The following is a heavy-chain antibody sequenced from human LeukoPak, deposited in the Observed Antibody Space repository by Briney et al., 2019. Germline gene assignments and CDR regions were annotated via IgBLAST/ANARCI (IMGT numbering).Heavy chain of an antibody. Sequence: PGGSLRLSCAASGFAVSSNYMNWVRQAPGKGLEWVSVIYSAGSTYYADSVKGRFTISRDNSKNTLYLQMNSLRAEDTAVYYCAKGENGSGSYYKGDFQHWGQGTLVTVSS. CDR3: AKGENGSGSYYKGDFQH. J-gene: IGHJ1*01. D-gene: IGHD3-10*01. CDR1: GFAVSSNY. CDR2: IYSAGST. V-gene: IGHV3-53*01.